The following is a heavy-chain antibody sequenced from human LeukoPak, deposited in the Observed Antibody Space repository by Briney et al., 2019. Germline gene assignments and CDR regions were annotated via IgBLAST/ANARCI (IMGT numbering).Heavy chain of an antibody. CDR2: ISGYNGNT. J-gene: IGHJ4*02. Sequence: ASVKVSCKASGCTFTSCGVSWVRQGPGQGLEWMGWISGYNGNTRYAQKLQGRVTMTTDTATSTAYMELRRLRSDDTAVYYCARGADGYYFDYWGQGTLVTVSS. CDR3: ARGADGYYFDY. CDR1: GCTFTSCG. V-gene: IGHV1-18*01. D-gene: IGHD6-13*01.